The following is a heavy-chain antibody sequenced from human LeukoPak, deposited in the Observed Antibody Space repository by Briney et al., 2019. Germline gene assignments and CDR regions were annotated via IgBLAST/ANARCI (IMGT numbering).Heavy chain of an antibody. CDR1: GFTFGGYG. Sequence: GGSLRLSCAGSGFTFGGYGMHWFRQTPGKGLEWVAVIWYDGSNKYYADSVKGRFTISRDNSKNTLYLQMNSLRAEDTAVYYCASASSHRIAAGGDYWGQGTLVTVSS. D-gene: IGHD6-13*01. CDR2: IWYDGSNK. CDR3: ASASSHRIAAGGDY. V-gene: IGHV3-33*01. J-gene: IGHJ4*02.